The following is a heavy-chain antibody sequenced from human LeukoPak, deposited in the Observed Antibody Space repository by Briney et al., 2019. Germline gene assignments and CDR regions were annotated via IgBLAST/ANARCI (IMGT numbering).Heavy chain of an antibody. CDR1: GFTVSSNY. D-gene: IGHD2-2*01. CDR2: IYSGGST. CDR3: ARAPKGMVVPAAIPWVAAAGTIPTHFELYFDY. J-gene: IGHJ4*02. V-gene: IGHV3-53*01. Sequence: GGSLRLSCAASGFTVSSNYMSWVRQAPGKGLEWVSVIYSGGSTYYADSVKGRFTIARDNSKNTLYLQMNSLRAEDTAVYYCARAPKGMVVPAAIPWVAAAGTIPTHFELYFDYWGRGTLVTVSS.